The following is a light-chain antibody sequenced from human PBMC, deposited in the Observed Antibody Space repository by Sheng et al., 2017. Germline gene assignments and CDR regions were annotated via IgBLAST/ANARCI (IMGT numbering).Light chain of an antibody. J-gene: IGKJ4*01. CDR3: QQYDKWPLT. V-gene: IGKV3D-15*01. CDR1: QSVSSN. Sequence: EIVMTQSPATLSVSPGERATLSCRASQSVSSNLAWYQQKPGQAPRLLIYGASSRATGIPDRFSGSGSGTDFTLTISSLQSEDFAVYYCQQYDKWPLTFGGGTKVEIK. CDR2: GAS.